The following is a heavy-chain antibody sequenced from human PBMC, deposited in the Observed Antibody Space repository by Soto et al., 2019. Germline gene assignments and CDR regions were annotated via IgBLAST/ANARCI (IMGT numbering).Heavy chain of an antibody. J-gene: IGHJ2*01. CDR2: IKSKTDGGTT. D-gene: IGHD4-17*01. Sequence: SVSNAWMNWVRQAPGKGLEWVGRIKSKTDGGTTDYAAPVKGRFTISRDDSKNTLYLQMNSLKTEDTAVYYCTTIFPDGDYTRGWYFDLWGRGTLVTVSS. V-gene: IGHV3-15*07. CDR1: SVSNAW. CDR3: TTIFPDGDYTRGWYFDL.